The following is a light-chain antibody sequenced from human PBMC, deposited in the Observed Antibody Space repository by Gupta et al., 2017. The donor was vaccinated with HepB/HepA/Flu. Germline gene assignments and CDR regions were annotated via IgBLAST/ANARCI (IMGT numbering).Light chain of an antibody. V-gene: IGLV1-40*01. CDR1: RSNIGADFD. CDR3: QSHDTNRSGSV. CDR2: GNN. J-gene: IGLJ2*01. Sequence: QHVLTQPPLVSGAPGQNITISCTGSRSNIGADFDVHWSQQLPGTAPKLLLFGNNNRPSGVPDRFSGSKSVTSGSLPTNGLRAEDEADYYCQSHDTNRSGSVFGGGTKVTVL.